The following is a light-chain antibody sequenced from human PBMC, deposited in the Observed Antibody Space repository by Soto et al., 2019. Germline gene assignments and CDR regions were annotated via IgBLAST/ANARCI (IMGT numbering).Light chain of an antibody. CDR1: QSISSF. Sequence: DIQMTQSPSSLSAFVGDRITITCRASQSISSFLNWYQQKPEKAPKLLIYDTSTLQSGVPSRFSGSGSGTDFTLTISSLQPEDFATYDCQQSFTPPITFGQGTRLEIK. J-gene: IGKJ5*01. CDR3: QQSFTPPIT. V-gene: IGKV1-39*01. CDR2: DTS.